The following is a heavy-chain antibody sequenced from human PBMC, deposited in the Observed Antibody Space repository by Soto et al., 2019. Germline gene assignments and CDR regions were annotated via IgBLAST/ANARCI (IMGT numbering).Heavy chain of an antibody. CDR2: ISWNSGRI. CDR3: TKGRLWGGDGYNSYYYNAMDV. CDR1: GFTFDDYA. D-gene: IGHD3-16*01. Sequence: SLRLSCAASGFTFDDYAMYWVRQVPGKGLEWVSGISWNSGRIGYADSVKGRFTISRDNAKNSLYLQMNSLRPEDTALYYCTKGRLWGGDGYNSYYYNAMDVWGQGT. V-gene: IGHV3-9*01. J-gene: IGHJ6*02.